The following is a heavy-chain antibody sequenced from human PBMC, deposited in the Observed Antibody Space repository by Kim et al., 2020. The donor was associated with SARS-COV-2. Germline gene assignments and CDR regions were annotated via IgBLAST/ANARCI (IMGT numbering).Heavy chain of an antibody. CDR2: IYHSGST. CDR1: GGSISSSNW. CDR3: ARTVPVTIFGVVIAAVGGYFDY. J-gene: IGHJ4*02. D-gene: IGHD3-3*01. V-gene: IGHV4-4*02. Sequence: SETLSLTCAVSGGSISSSNWWSWVRQPPGKGLEWIGEIYHSGSTNYNPSLKSRVTISVDKSKNQFSLKLSSVTAADTAVYYCARTVPVTIFGVVIAAVGGYFDYWGEGTLVTVSA.